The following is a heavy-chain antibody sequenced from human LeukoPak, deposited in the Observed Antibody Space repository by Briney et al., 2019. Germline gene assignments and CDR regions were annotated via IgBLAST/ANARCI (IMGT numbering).Heavy chain of an antibody. CDR1: GFTFSSCA. Sequence: GGSLRLSCAASGFTFSSCAMSWVRQAPGKGLEWVSITGGGGDSTDYADSVKGRFTISRDNSKNTLYLQMNSLSADDTAVYYCAKDYMYGGNSYFDYWGQGTLVTVSS. V-gene: IGHV3-23*01. CDR3: AKDYMYGGNSYFDY. D-gene: IGHD4-23*01. CDR2: TGGGGDST. J-gene: IGHJ4*02.